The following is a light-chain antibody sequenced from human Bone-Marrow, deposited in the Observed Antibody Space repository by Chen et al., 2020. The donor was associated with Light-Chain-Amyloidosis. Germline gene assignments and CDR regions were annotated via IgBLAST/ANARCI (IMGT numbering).Light chain of an antibody. CDR2: DDS. CDR1: NIGSKS. Sequence: SYVLTQPPSVSVAPGQTASITCGGNNIGSKSVHWYQQKPGQAPVLVVYDDSDRPSGIPERFSGSNSGKAATLTSSRVEAGDEADYYCQVWDGSSDRYVFGTGTKVTVL. V-gene: IGLV3-21*02. CDR3: QVWDGSSDRYV. J-gene: IGLJ1*01.